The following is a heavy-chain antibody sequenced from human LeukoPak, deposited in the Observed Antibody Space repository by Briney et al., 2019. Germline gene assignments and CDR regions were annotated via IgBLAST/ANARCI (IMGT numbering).Heavy chain of an antibody. V-gene: IGHV4-59*12. D-gene: IGHD5-18*01. J-gene: IGHJ5*02. CDR2: ISYSGRT. Sequence: SETLSLTCTVSGGSINTYYWHWIRQPPGKGLEWIGYISYSGRTNYNPSLKSRVTISVDKSKNQFSLKLSSVTAADTAVYYCARGSTYTWIQLNWFDPWGQGTLVTVSS. CDR1: GGSINTYY. CDR3: ARGSTYTWIQLNWFDP.